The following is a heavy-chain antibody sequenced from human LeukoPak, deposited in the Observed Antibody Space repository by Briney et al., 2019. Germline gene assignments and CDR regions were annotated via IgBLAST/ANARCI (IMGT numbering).Heavy chain of an antibody. D-gene: IGHD6-19*01. J-gene: IGHJ3*02. CDR2: IKQDGSEK. CDR1: GFTFSSYW. CDR3: ATSGWFDAFDI. Sequence: GRSLRLSCAASGFTFSSYWMSWVRQAPGKGLEWVANIKQDGSEKYYVDSVKGRFTISRDNAKNSLYLQMNSLRAEDTAVYYCATSGWFDAFDIWGQGTMVTVSS. V-gene: IGHV3-7*01.